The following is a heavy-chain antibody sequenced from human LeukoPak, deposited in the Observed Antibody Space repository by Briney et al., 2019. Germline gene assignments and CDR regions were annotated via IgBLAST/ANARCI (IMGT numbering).Heavy chain of an antibody. V-gene: IGHV2-70*11. CDR3: ARIMVRGVTHAFDI. Sequence: SGPALVKPTQTLTLTCTFSGFSLNTSALCVSWIRQPPGKALEWLARIDWDDDKYYSTSLKTRLTISKDTSKNQVVLTVTNMNPVDTATYYCARIMVRGVTHAFDIWGQGTMVTVSS. CDR1: GFSLNTSALC. J-gene: IGHJ3*02. D-gene: IGHD3-10*01. CDR2: IDWDDDK.